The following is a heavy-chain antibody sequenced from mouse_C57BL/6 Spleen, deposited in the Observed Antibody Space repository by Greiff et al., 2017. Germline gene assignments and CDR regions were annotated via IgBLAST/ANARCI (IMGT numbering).Heavy chain of an antibody. CDR3: ARNLNYGSSSFAY. Sequence: QVQLKQPGAELVMPGASVKLSCKASGYTFTSYWMHWVKQRPGQGLEWIGEIDPSDSYTNYNQKFKGKSTLTVDKSSSTAYMQLSSLTSEDSAVYYCARNLNYGSSSFAYWGQGTLVTVSA. CDR1: GYTFTSYW. V-gene: IGHV1-69*01. J-gene: IGHJ3*01. CDR2: IDPSDSYT. D-gene: IGHD1-1*01.